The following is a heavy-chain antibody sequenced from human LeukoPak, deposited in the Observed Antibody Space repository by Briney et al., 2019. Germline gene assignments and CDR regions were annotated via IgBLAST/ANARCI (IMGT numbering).Heavy chain of an antibody. CDR1: GFSFSSYA. CDR2: ISYNGINK. V-gene: IGHV3-30-3*01. CDR3: AKEIQPFDY. D-gene: IGHD5-18*01. J-gene: IGHJ4*02. Sequence: GGSLRLSCAASGFSFSSYAMHWVRQAPGKGLEWVSVISYNGINKYYADSVKGRFTISRDNSKNTPYLQMNSLRAEDTAVYYCAKEIQPFDYWGQGTLVTVSS.